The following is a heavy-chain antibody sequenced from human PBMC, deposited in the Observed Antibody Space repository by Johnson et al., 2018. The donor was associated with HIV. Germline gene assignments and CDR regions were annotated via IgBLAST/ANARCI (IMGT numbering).Heavy chain of an antibody. CDR3: ARDGAQQLARDAFDI. V-gene: IGHV3-20*04. J-gene: IGHJ3*02. CDR2: VNWNADTT. CDR1: GFNLDDYG. D-gene: IGHD6-13*01. Sequence: MLLVESGGGVVQPGRSLRVSCAASGFNLDDYGMSWVRQAPGKGLEWVSGVNWNADTTSYAGSVKGRFTISRDNSKNTLYLQMNSLRAEDTAVYYCARDGAQQLARDAFDIWGQGTMVTVSS.